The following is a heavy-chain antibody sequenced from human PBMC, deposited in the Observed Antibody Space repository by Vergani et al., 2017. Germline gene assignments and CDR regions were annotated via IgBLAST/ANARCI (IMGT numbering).Heavy chain of an antibody. CDR2: IYPGDYDT. D-gene: IGHD2-2*02. J-gene: IGHJ4*02. CDR1: GYSFSSYW. CDR3: ARLAYCDTTSCHRVFDF. Sequence: EVQLVQSGAEVKKPGESLKISCKGSGYSFSSYWIGWVRQTPGKGLEWMGIIYPGDYDTTYSPSFQGQVTISADKYISTAYLQWNSLMASDTAMYYCARLAYCDTTSCHRVFDFWGQGTLVTVSS. V-gene: IGHV5-51*01.